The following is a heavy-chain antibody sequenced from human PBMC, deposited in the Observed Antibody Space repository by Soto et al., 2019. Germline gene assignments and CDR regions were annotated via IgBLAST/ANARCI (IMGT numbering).Heavy chain of an antibody. D-gene: IGHD1-1*01. J-gene: IGHJ4*02. Sequence: QVHLQESGPGLVRPSESLSLTCNVSGGSMSTGSYFWSRVRQPPGKGLEWIGYVFRSGNINYSPSFKSRVTISIDTSKNQFSLMLKSVTAADTAVYFCARARNRYFDYWGQGALVTVSS. CDR2: VFRSGNI. CDR3: ARARNRYFDY. CDR1: GGSMSTGSYF. V-gene: IGHV4-61*01.